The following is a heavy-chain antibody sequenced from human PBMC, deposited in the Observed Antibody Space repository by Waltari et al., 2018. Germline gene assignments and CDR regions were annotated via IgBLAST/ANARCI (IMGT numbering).Heavy chain of an antibody. CDR3: ARGRKYYDFWSGYYNDADDAFDI. Sequence: QVQLVQSGAEVKKPGASVKVSCKASGSTFTSYDINWVRQATGQGLEWMGWMNPNSGNTGYEQKVQGRGTMTRNTSRSTAYMELSSLRSEDTAVYYCARGRKYYDFWSGYYNDADDAFDIWGQGTMVTVSS. V-gene: IGHV1-8*01. CDR2: MNPNSGNT. J-gene: IGHJ3*02. CDR1: GSTFTSYD. D-gene: IGHD3-3*01.